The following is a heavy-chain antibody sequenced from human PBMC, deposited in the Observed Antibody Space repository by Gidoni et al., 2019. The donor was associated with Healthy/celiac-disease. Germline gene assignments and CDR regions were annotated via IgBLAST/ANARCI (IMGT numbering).Heavy chain of an antibody. CDR2: INHSGST. Sequence: QVQLQQWGAGLLTPSETLSLTCAVYGGSFRGYYWRWIRQPPGKGLEWIGEINHSGSTNYNPSLKSRVTISVDTSKNQFSLKLSSVTAADTAVYYCARAEYDSPYYYYGMDVWGQGTTVTVSS. CDR3: ARAEYDSPYYYYGMDV. D-gene: IGHD3-3*01. V-gene: IGHV4-34*01. CDR1: GGSFRGYY. J-gene: IGHJ6*02.